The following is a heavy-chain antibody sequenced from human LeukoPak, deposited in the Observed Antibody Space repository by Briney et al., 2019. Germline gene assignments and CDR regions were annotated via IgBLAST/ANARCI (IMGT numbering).Heavy chain of an antibody. CDR2: ISSSSSYI. CDR1: GFTFSSYS. Sequence: PGGSLRLSCAASGFTFSSYSMNWVRQAPGKGLEWVSYISSSSSYIYYADSVKGRFTISRDNAKNSLYLQMNSLRAEDTAVYYCASGGNSLHAFDIWGQGTMVTVSS. D-gene: IGHD4-23*01. V-gene: IGHV3-21*05. CDR3: ASGGNSLHAFDI. J-gene: IGHJ3*02.